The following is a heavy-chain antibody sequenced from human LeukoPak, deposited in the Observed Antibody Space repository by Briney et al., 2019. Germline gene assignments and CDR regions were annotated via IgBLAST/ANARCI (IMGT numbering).Heavy chain of an antibody. CDR2: ISTGSVTI. D-gene: IGHD6-19*01. CDR3: ARAPSGWYFDY. V-gene: IGHV3-48*01. Sequence: GGSLRLSCAASGFTFSTYSMNWVRQAPGKGLEWVSYISTGSVTIYYADSVKGRFTISRDNAKNSLYLQMNSLRAEDTAVYYCARAPSGWYFDYWGQGTLVTVSS. J-gene: IGHJ4*02. CDR1: GFTFSTYS.